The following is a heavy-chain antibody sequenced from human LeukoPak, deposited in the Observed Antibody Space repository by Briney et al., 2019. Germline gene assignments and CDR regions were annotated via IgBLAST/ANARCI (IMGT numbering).Heavy chain of an antibody. CDR3: ARGGALPRGFDP. CDR1: GGSNTSNY. D-gene: IGHD3-16*01. J-gene: IGHJ5*02. CDR2: IYYSEST. V-gene: IGHV4-59*01. Sequence: SETLSLTCTVSGGSNTSNYWSWIRQPPGQGLEWIGYIYYSESTKYNPSLKSRVTISVDTSKNQFSLNLNSVTAADTAVYYCARGGALPRGFDPWGQGTLVTVSS.